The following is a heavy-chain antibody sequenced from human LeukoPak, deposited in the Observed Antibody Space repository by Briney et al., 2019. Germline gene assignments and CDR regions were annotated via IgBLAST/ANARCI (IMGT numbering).Heavy chain of an antibody. CDR2: ISST. CDR3: ARWYYYETSGLYYGSFDN. V-gene: IGHV3-23*01. J-gene: IGHJ5*02. CDR1: GFTFSSYG. D-gene: IGHD3-22*01. Sequence: GGSLRLSCAASGFTFSSYGMSWVRQAPGKGLQWVSVISSTYYADSVKGRFTSSRDNARNTLYLQMNSLSAEDTAVYYCARWYYYETSGLYYGSFDNWGQGTLVTVSS.